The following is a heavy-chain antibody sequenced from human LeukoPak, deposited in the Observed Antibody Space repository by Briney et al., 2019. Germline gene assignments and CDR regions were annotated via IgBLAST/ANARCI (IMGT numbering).Heavy chain of an antibody. CDR3: ARDGPSAYYDFWSGPSDFDY. CDR2: ISGSGGST. J-gene: IGHJ4*02. CDR1: GFTFSSYA. D-gene: IGHD3-3*01. Sequence: PAGGSLRLSCAASGFTFSSYAMSWVRQAPGKGLEWVSAISGSGGSTYYADSVKGRFTISRDNSKNTLYLQMNSLRAEDTAVYYCARDGPSAYYDFWSGPSDFDYWGQGTLVTVSS. V-gene: IGHV3-23*01.